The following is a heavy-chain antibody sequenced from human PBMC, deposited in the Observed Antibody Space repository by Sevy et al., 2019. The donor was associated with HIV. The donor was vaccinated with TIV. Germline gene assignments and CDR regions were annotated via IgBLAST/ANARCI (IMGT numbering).Heavy chain of an antibody. V-gene: IGHV3-7*01. CDR2: IKQDGRDK. CDR3: ARPTTVAFHH. CDR1: GFTFSHYW. D-gene: IGHD4-17*01. Sequence: GGSLRLSCVASGFTFSHYWMTWVRQAPGKGLEWVANIKQDGRDKYYVDSVKGRFTISRDNAKNSLYLQMTSLSVEDTAVYYCARPTTVAFHHWGQGTLVTVSS. J-gene: IGHJ4*02.